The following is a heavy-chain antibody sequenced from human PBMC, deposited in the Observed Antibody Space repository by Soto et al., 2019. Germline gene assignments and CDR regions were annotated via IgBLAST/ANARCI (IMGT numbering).Heavy chain of an antibody. Sequence: EVPLVESGGGLIQPGGSLRLSCAASGFTVSSNYMGWVRQAPGKGLEYVSVVYSAGNTYYADSVKGRFTISRDSSEXPLFLQMNSLRAEATAVYFWARAVGSSGGWAEYFQHWGQGTLVTVSS. V-gene: IGHV3-53*01. D-gene: IGHD6-19*01. CDR2: VYSAGNT. CDR3: ARAVGSSGGWAEYFQH. J-gene: IGHJ1*01. CDR1: GFTVSSNY.